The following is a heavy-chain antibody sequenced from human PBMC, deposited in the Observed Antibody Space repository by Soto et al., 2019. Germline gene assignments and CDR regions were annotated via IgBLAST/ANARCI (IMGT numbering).Heavy chain of an antibody. D-gene: IGHD6-13*01. CDR1: GYTFTGYY. V-gene: IGHV1-2*04. CDR3: ARVAAAGGDHYGMDV. J-gene: IGHJ6*02. CDR2: INPNSGGT. Sequence: QVQLVQSGAEVKKPGASVKVSCKASGYTFTGYYMHWVRQAPGQGLEWMGWINPNSGGTNYAQKFQGWVTMTRDTSXTTAYMELSRLRSDDTAVYYCARVAAAGGDHYGMDVWGQGTTVTVSS.